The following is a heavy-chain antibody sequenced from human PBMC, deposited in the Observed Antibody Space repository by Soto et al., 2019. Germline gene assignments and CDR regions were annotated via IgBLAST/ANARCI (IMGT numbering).Heavy chain of an antibody. CDR3: AGSLYYYDSSGPASDGMDV. D-gene: IGHD3-22*01. Sequence: GGSLRLSCAASGFTFSSYSMNWVRQAPGKGLEWVSYISSSSSTIYYADSVKGRFTISRDNAKNSLYLQMNSLRDEDTAVYYCAGSLYYYDSSGPASDGMDVWGQGTTVTVSS. V-gene: IGHV3-48*02. CDR1: GFTFSSYS. J-gene: IGHJ6*02. CDR2: ISSSSSTI.